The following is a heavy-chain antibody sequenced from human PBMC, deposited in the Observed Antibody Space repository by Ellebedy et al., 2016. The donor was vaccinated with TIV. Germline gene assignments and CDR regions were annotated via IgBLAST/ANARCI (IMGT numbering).Heavy chain of an antibody. CDR3: ARQTREVVAFDI. D-gene: IGHD2-21*01. Sequence: SETLSLTCAVYGGSFSGYYWSWIRQPPGKGLEWIGEINHSGSTNYNPSLKSRVTISVDTSKNQFSLKLSSVTAADTAVYYCARQTREVVAFDIWGQGTMVTVSS. CDR2: INHSGST. CDR1: GGSFSGYY. J-gene: IGHJ3*02. V-gene: IGHV4-34*01.